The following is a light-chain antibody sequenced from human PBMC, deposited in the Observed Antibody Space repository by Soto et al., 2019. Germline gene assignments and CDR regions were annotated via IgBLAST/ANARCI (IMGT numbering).Light chain of an antibody. CDR2: AAS. V-gene: IGKV1-6*01. CDR3: LQDYDYPLT. CDR1: QGIKDD. Sequence: AIQMTQSPSSLSASVGERVTIACRASQGIKDDLGWYQQKPGKAPKLLIYAASILQTGVPSRFSGSGSGTDFTLTISSLQPEDFATYYCLQDYDYPLTFGGGTKVDIK. J-gene: IGKJ4*01.